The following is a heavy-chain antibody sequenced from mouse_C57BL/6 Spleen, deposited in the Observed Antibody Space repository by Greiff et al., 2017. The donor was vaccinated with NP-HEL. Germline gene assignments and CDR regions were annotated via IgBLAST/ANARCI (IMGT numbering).Heavy chain of an antibody. J-gene: IGHJ4*01. D-gene: IGHD5-1-1*01. CDR2: IDPTSGGT. CDR1: GYTFTSYW. Sequence: QVQLQQSGAELVKPGASVKLSCKASGYTFTSYWMNWVKQRPGQGLEWIGGIDPTSGGTNYNEKFKGKATLTVDKPSSTAYMQLSSLTSEDSAVFYGSSSENNYRTGAMDYWGQGTSVTVSS. CDR3: SSSENNYRTGAMDY. V-gene: IGHV1-62-3*01.